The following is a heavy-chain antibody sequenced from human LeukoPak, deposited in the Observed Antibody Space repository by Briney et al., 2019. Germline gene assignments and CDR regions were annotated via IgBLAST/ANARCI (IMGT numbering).Heavy chain of an antibody. CDR3: AKRNRRDSSGHPAPFDY. J-gene: IGHJ4*02. CDR2: ISGSGGST. Sequence: GGSLRLSCAASGFTFSSYAVSWVRQAPGKGLEWVSAISGSGGSTYYADSVKGRFTISRDNSKNTLYLQMNSLRAEDTAVYYCAKRNRRDSSGHPAPFDYWGQGTLVTVSS. D-gene: IGHD3-22*01. CDR1: GFTFSSYA. V-gene: IGHV3-23*01.